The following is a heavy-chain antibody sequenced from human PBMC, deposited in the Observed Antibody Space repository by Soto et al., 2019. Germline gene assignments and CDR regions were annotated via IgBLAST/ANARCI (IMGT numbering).Heavy chain of an antibody. D-gene: IGHD3-22*01. CDR2: FDPEDGEA. V-gene: IGHV1-24*01. Sequence: ASVKVSCKVSGYTLTELSMHWVRQAPGKGLEWMGGFDPEDGEAIYAPKFQGRVTMTEDTSTDTSFLELSSLRSEDTATYYCATETYYFDNLGSVYWGQGTLVTVSS. CDR1: GYTLTELS. CDR3: ATETYYFDNLGSVY. J-gene: IGHJ4*02.